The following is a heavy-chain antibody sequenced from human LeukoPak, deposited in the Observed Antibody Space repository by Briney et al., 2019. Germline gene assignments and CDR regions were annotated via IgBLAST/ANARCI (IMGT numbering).Heavy chain of an antibody. J-gene: IGHJ4*02. V-gene: IGHV4-59*01. CDR2: IYYSGST. CDR3: ARTNYDILTGYYSTYFDY. D-gene: IGHD3-9*01. Sequence: SETLFLTCTVSGGSISSYYWSWIRQPPGKGLEWIGYIYYSGSTNYNPSLKSRVTISVDTSKNQFSLKLSSVTAADTAVYYCARTNYDILTGYYSTYFDYWGQGTLVTVSS. CDR1: GGSISSYY.